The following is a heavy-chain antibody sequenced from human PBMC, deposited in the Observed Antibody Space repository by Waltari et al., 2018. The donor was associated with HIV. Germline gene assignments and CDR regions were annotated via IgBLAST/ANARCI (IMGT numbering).Heavy chain of an antibody. D-gene: IGHD3-3*01. CDR1: GYTFTSYG. CDR3: ARIVLRFLEWLLYRSYYYYGMDV. CDR2: ISAYNGNT. J-gene: IGHJ6*02. Sequence: QVQLVQSGAEVKKPGASVKVSCKASGYTFTSYGISWVRQAPGQGLEWMGWISAYNGNTNYAQKLQGRVTRTTDTSTSTAYMELRSLRSDDTAVYYCARIVLRFLEWLLYRSYYYYGMDVWGQGTTVTVSS. V-gene: IGHV1-18*01.